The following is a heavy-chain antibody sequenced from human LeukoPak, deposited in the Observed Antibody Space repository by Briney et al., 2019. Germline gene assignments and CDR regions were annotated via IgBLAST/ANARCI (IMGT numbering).Heavy chain of an antibody. CDR1: GFTFTSSA. Sequence: GASVKVSCKASGFTFTSSAVQWVRQARGQRLEWIGWIVVGSGNTNYAQKFQERVTITRDMSTSTAYMELSSLRSEDTAVYYCARDLAGATGNEYFQHWGQGTLVTVSS. CDR2: IVVGSGNT. CDR3: ARDLAGATGNEYFQH. D-gene: IGHD1-26*01. V-gene: IGHV1-58*01. J-gene: IGHJ1*01.